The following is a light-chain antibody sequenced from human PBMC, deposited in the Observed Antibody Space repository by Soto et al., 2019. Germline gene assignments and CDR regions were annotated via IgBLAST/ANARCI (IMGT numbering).Light chain of an antibody. V-gene: IGKV3-20*01. CDR3: HQYDSSPHT. Sequence: ETVLTQSPGTLSLSPGERATLSCRASQSVSRIYLAWYQQKPGQAPRLLIYGASSRATGIPDRFSGSGSGTDFTLSISRLEPEDFAVYYCHQYDSSPHTFGVGTKVDIK. CDR1: QSVSRIY. CDR2: GAS. J-gene: IGKJ4*02.